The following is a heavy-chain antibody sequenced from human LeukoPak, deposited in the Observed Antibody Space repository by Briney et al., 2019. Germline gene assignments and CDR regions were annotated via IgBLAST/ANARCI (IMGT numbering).Heavy chain of an antibody. Sequence: GGSLRLSCAVSGFTFSSYGMHWVRQAPGKGLEWVAVISHDGSDKYYADSVEGRFTISRDNSKNTLYLQMNSLRTEDTAVYHCARRRIAAVGDLFDYWGQGTLVTVSS. CDR1: GFTFSSYG. D-gene: IGHD6-13*01. CDR2: ISHDGSDK. CDR3: ARRRIAAVGDLFDY. V-gene: IGHV3-30*03. J-gene: IGHJ4*02.